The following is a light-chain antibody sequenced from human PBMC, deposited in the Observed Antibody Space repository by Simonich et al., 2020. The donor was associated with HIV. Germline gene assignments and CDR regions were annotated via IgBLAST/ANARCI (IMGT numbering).Light chain of an antibody. CDR3: QQYGSSIT. CDR1: QSVSSD. Sequence: EIVMTQSPATLSVSPGERATLSCRASQSVSSDLAWYQQKPGQAPRLLISGASTRATGIPARFSGSGSGTEFTLTISRLEPEDFAVYYCQQYGSSITFGQGTRLDIK. CDR2: GAS. V-gene: IGKV3-15*01. J-gene: IGKJ5*01.